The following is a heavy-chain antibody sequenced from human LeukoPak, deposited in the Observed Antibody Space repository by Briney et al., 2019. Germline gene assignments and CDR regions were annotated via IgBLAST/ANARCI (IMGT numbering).Heavy chain of an antibody. CDR1: GYTFTSYD. CDR2: MNPNSGNT. Sequence: GASVKVSCKASGYTFTSYDINWVRQATGQGLEWMGWMNPNSGNTGYAQEFQGRVTMTRNTSISTAYMELSSLRSEDTAVYYCARVVFSGGSGSYYNVREVLYYYYYMDVWGKGTTVTISS. J-gene: IGHJ6*03. V-gene: IGHV1-8*01. D-gene: IGHD3-10*01. CDR3: ARVVFSGGSGSYYNVREVLYYYYYMDV.